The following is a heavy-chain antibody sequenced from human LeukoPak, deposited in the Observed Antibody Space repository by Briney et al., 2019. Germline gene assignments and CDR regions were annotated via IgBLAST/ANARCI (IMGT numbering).Heavy chain of an antibody. Sequence: ASVKVSCKASGYTFTSYAMHWVRQAPGQRLEWMGWINAGNGNTKYSQKFQGRVTITRDTSASTAYMELSSLRPEDTAVYYCASSGWYGAGSFDYWGQGTLVTVSS. CDR1: GYTFTSYA. J-gene: IGHJ4*02. CDR3: ASSGWYGAGSFDY. D-gene: IGHD6-19*01. CDR2: INAGNGNT. V-gene: IGHV1-3*01.